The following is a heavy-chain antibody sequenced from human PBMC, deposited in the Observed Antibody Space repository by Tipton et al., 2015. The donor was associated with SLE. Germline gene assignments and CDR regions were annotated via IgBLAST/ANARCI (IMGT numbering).Heavy chain of an antibody. CDR2: IYYSGST. D-gene: IGHD6-19*01. CDR3: ARQGVAGYYYYGMDV. J-gene: IGHJ6*02. V-gene: IGHV4-59*08. CDR1: GGSISSYY. Sequence: TLSLTCTVSGGSISSYYWSWIRQPPGKGLEWIEYIYYSGSTNYNPSLKSRVTISVDTSKNQFSLKLSSVTAADTAVYYCARQGVAGYYYYGMDVWGQGTTVTVSS.